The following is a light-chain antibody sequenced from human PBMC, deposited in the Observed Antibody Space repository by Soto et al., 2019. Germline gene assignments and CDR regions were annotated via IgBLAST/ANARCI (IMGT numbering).Light chain of an antibody. V-gene: IGKV1-33*01. CDR1: QDISNY. CDR2: DAS. J-gene: IGKJ3*01. Sequence: IQMPQSPSSLSASLAPSVPITCQASQDISNYLNWYQQKPGKAPKLLIYDASNLETGVPSRFSGSGSGTDFTFTISSLQPEDIATYYCQQYDNLPGFGPGTKVDI. CDR3: QQYDNLPG.